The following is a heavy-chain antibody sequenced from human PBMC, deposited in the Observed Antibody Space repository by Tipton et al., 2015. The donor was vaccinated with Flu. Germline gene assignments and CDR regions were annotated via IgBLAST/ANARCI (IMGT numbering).Heavy chain of an antibody. J-gene: IGHJ4*02. D-gene: IGHD3-10*01. CDR2: MSSDGNTI. V-gene: IGHV3-11*01. CDR3: ARSTYYYGSGSSDY. CDR1: GFTFSAYY. Sequence: LSLTCAASGFTFSAYYMSWIRQAPGKGLEWLSYMSSDGNTIFYADSVKGRFTISRDNARKSLYLEMNSLTAEDTAVYYCARSTYYYGSGSSDYWGQGTLVTVSS.